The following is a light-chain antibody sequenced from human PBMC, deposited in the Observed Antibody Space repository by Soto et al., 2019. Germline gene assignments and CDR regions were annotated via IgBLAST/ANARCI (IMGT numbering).Light chain of an antibody. V-gene: IGKV1-5*01. CDR1: QSIDNW. CDR2: DAS. J-gene: IGKJ2*01. Sequence: DIQMTQSPSSLSASIGDRVTITCRASQSIDNWLAWYQQKPGRAPKVLIYDASTLESGVPSRFSGSGSGTDFTLTISSLQPDDFVIYYCQQYNRYPYTFGQGTKVDIK. CDR3: QQYNRYPYT.